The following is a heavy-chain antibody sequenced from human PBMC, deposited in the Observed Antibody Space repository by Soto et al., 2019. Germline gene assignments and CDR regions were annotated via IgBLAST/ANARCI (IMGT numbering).Heavy chain of an antibody. D-gene: IGHD2-21*01. J-gene: IGHJ4*02. CDR2: IWHDGSNK. CDR1: GFTFRSHG. CDR3: ARWGDNQRLDS. V-gene: IGHV3-33*01. Sequence: QVQLVQSGGGVVQPGGSLRLSCEATGFTFRSHGMHWVRQAPGKGLEWVAVIWHDGSNKYYADSVKGRLTISRDNSKGTLFLQMNSLRAEDTAVYYCARWGDNQRLDSWGQGTLVTVSS.